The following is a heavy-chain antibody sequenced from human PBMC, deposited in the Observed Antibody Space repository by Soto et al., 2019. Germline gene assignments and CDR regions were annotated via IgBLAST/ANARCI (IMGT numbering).Heavy chain of an antibody. V-gene: IGHV5-51*01. Sequence: GESLKISCKGSGYSFTSYWIGWVRQMPGKGLEWMGIIYPGDSDTRYSPSFQGQVTISADKSISTAYLQWSSLKASDTAMYYCASHSITGTTLPQFDYWGQGTLVTVSS. D-gene: IGHD1-20*01. CDR2: IYPGDSDT. CDR3: ASHSITGTTLPQFDY. J-gene: IGHJ4*02. CDR1: GYSFTSYW.